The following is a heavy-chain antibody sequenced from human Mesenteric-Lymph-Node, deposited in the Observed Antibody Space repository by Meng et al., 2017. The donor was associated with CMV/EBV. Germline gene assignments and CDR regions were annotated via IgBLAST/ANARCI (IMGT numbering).Heavy chain of an antibody. CDR1: RDSSSSFYE. CDR2: VNDPGGT. J-gene: IGHJ5*02. V-gene: IGHV4-38-2*01. Sequence: REAGPVRGRPSETPSLPCVLCRDSSSSFYEWGWILQPPGRGMGWIGSVNDPGGTCYSPSLKSRVTVTVDTSKNQFSLRLTSVTAADTAVYYCARPFPSWQSPRLDPFGAWGQGTLVTVSS. CDR3: ARPFPSWQSPRLDPFGA. D-gene: IGHD6-19*01.